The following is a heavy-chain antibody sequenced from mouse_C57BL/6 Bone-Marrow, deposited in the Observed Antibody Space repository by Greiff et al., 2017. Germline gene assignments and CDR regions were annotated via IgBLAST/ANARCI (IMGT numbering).Heavy chain of an antibody. CDR2: IYPRSGNT. V-gene: IGHV1-81*01. CDR3: ARDDGFNFDY. Sequence: QVQLKESGAELARPGASVKLSCKASGFTFTSYGISWVKQRTGQGLEWIGEIYPRSGNTYYNEKFKGKATLTADKSSSTAYMELRSLTSEDSAVYFCARDDGFNFDYWGQGTTLTVSS. J-gene: IGHJ2*01. CDR1: GFTFTSYG. D-gene: IGHD2-3*01.